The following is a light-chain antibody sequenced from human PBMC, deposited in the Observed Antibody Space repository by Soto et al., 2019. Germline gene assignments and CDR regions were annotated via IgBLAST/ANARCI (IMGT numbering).Light chain of an antibody. CDR3: QQTSSAPFT. V-gene: IGKV1-5*01. Sequence: VQMSQSPSTQSGSVADRDTLTCLASQTISSWLAWYQQKPGKAPKLLIFDAASLQNGVPSRFSGGGSRTDFTLTITSLQPEDFATYYCQQTSSAPFTFGPGTKVAI. J-gene: IGKJ3*01. CDR2: DAA. CDR1: QTISSW.